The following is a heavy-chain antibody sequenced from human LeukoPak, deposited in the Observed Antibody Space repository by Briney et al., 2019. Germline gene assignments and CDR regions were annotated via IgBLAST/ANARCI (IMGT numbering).Heavy chain of an antibody. CDR1: GYIFTSYS. CDR3: ARSILTGYYPGGYYFAY. CDR2: ISAYNGNT. D-gene: IGHD3-9*01. J-gene: IGHJ4*02. Sequence: ASVKVSCKASGYIFTSYSISWVRQAPGQGLEWMGWISAYNGNTNYAQKLQGRVTMTTDTSTSTAYMELRSLRSDDTAVYYCARSILTGYYPGGYYFAYWGQGTLVTVSS. V-gene: IGHV1-18*04.